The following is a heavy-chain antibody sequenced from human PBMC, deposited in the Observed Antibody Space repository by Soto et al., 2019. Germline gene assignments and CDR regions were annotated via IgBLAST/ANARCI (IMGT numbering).Heavy chain of an antibody. CDR3: ARELERVFDY. CDR2: IAYDGRNK. D-gene: IGHD1-1*01. CDR1: GFTFSSYA. Sequence: QVQLVESGGGVVQPGRSLRLSCAASGFTFSSYAMHWVRQAPGQGLEWVAVIAYDGRNKYYADSVKGRFTISRDNSKNTLSLQMNSLRIEDTAVYYCARELERVFDYWGQGTLVTVSS. V-gene: IGHV3-30*04. J-gene: IGHJ4*02.